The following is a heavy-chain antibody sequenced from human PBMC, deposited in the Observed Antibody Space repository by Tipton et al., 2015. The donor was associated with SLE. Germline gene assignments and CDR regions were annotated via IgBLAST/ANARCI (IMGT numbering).Heavy chain of an antibody. V-gene: IGHV1-18*04. CDR3: GRDGKEDAFDI. D-gene: IGHD1-26*01. Sequence: QVQLVQSGAEVKKPGASVKVSCKASGYTFTDYDISWVRQDPGQGLEWMGWISAYNGNANYVQTLQGRVTMTTDTSTTTAYMELRSRRSDDTAIYYCGRDGKEDAFDIWGQGTMVTVSS. CDR1: GYTFTDYD. J-gene: IGHJ3*02. CDR2: ISAYNGNA.